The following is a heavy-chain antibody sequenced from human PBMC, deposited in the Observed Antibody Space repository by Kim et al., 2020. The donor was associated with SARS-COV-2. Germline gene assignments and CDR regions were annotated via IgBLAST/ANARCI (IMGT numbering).Heavy chain of an antibody. J-gene: IGHJ4*01. V-gene: IGHV3-48*03. Sequence: GGSLRLSCAASGFIFSSYEMNWVRQAPGKGPEWVAYITESGDAMYYAESVRGRFTVSRDNAKKSLYLQMNSLRAEDSAVYYCAREEIGCGGDCFLYWG. CDR3: AREEIGCGGDCFLY. D-gene: IGHD2-21*02. CDR1: GFIFSSYE. CDR2: ITESGDAM.